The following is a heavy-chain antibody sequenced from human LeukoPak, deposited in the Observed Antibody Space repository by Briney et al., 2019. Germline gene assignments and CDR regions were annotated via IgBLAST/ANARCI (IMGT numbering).Heavy chain of an antibody. Sequence: GASVKVSCKASGGTFSSYAISWVRQAPGQGLEWMGRIIPILGIANYAQKFQGRVTITADKSTSTAYMELSSLRSEDTAVYYCARQTTGTSYFYLLGQGTLVTGSS. D-gene: IGHD4-17*01. CDR2: IIPILGIA. J-gene: IGHJ4*02. CDR3: ARQTTGTSYFYL. CDR1: GGTFSSYA. V-gene: IGHV1-69*04.